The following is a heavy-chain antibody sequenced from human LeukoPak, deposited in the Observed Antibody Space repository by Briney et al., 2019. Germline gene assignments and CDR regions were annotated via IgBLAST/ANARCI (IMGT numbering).Heavy chain of an antibody. CDR2: SIPIFGTA. Sequence: ASVKVSCKASGGTFSSYAISGVRQSPGQGLEWMGGSIPIFGTANYAQKFQGRVTITTDESTSTAYMELSSLRSEDTAVYYCARTYYYGSGSYYNHNWFDPWGQGTLVTVSS. D-gene: IGHD3-10*01. V-gene: IGHV1-69*05. CDR1: GGTFSSYA. CDR3: ARTYYYGSGSYYNHNWFDP. J-gene: IGHJ5*02.